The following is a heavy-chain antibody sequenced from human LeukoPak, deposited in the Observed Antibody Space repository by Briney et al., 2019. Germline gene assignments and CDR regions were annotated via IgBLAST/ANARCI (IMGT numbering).Heavy chain of an antibody. J-gene: IGHJ3*02. D-gene: IGHD4-17*01. CDR1: GGSITTHY. CDR3: ARDLLGDYGTFDI. Sequence: SETLSLTCTVSGGSITTHYWSWIRQPAAREVEWIGRVYNTGSTKYNPSLESRVTMSVDTSSNRFSLRLRSVTAADTAVYYCARDLLGDYGTFDIWGQGAMVTASS. CDR2: VYNTGST. V-gene: IGHV4-4*07.